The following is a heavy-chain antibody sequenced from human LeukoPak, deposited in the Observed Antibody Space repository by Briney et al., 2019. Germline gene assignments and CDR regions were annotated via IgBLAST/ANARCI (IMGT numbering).Heavy chain of an antibody. Sequence: PGGSLRLSCAASGFTFSSYSMNWVRQAPGKGLEWVSSISSSSSYIYYSDSVKGRFTISRDNAKKSLYLQMNSLRAEDTAIYYCARDNDVHCSGGSCTNFDYWGQGTLVTVSS. CDR2: ISSSSSYI. J-gene: IGHJ4*02. V-gene: IGHV3-21*01. CDR3: ARDNDVHCSGGSCTNFDY. D-gene: IGHD2-15*01. CDR1: GFTFSSYS.